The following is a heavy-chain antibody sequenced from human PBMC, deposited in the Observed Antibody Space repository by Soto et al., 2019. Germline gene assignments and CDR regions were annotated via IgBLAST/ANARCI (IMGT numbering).Heavy chain of an antibody. V-gene: IGHV1-18*01. CDR3: ATRSPAFDF. CDR2: INTNKGNT. J-gene: IGHJ4*02. CDR1: GYTFTNYG. Sequence: QVQMVQSGPEVKKPGASVKVSCKTSGYTFTNYGIAWVRQAPGQGLEWMGWINTNKGNTNYAQKYQGRVTMTTDTSTSIAYMELRSLRSDDTAVYYCATRSPAFDFWGQGTLVTVSA.